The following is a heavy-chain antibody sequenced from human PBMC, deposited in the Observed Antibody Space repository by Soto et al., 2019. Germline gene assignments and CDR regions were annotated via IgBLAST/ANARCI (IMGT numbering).Heavy chain of an antibody. CDR3: ARDPSLWFGEEYYFDY. D-gene: IGHD3-10*01. Sequence: QVQLVESGGGVVQPGRSLRLSCAASGFTFSSYGMHWVRQAPGKGLEWVAVIWYDGSNKYYADSVKGRFTISRDNSKNTLYLQMNSLRAEDTDVYYCARDPSLWFGEEYYFDYLGQGTLVTVSS. V-gene: IGHV3-33*01. J-gene: IGHJ4*02. CDR1: GFTFSSYG. CDR2: IWYDGSNK.